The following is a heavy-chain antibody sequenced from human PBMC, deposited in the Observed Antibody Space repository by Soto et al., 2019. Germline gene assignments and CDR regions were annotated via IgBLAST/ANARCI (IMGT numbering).Heavy chain of an antibody. V-gene: IGHV3-23*01. Sequence: EVQLLESGGGLVQPGGSLRLSCAASGLTFSSYAMTWVRQAPGKGLEWVSAMSGGGETTYYADSVKGRFTNSRDNSRNTLYLQMNSLRADDSAAYYCAKWHTYYYDSRGFSGFDCWGRGTLVTVSS. CDR1: GLTFSSYA. J-gene: IGHJ4*02. CDR2: MSGGGETT. CDR3: AKWHTYYYDSRGFSGFDC. D-gene: IGHD3-22*01.